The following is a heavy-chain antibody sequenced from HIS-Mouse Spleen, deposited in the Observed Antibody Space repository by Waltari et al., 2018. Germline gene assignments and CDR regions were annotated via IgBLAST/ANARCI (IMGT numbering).Heavy chain of an antibody. D-gene: IGHD2-21*02. CDR2: IYYSGST. V-gene: IGHV4-39*01. Sequence: QLQLQESGPGLVKPSETLSLTCTVSGGSISSSSYYWGWSRQPHGKGLEWIGSIYYSGSTYYNPSLKSRVTISVDTSKNQFSLKLSSVTAADTAVYYCARKRTASGWFDPWGQGTLVTVSS. CDR1: GGSISSSSYY. J-gene: IGHJ5*02. CDR3: ARKRTASGWFDP.